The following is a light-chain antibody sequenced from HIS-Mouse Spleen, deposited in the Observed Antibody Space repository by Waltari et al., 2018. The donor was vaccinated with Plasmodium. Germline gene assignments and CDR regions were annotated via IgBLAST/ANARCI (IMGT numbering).Light chain of an antibody. Sequence: EIVLTQSPATLSLSPDERATLPCRASQRVSSYLAWYQQKPGQAPRLLIYDASNRATGIPARFSGSGSGTDFTLTISSLEPEDFAVYYCQQRSNWPRVLTFGGGTKVEIK. J-gene: IGKJ4*01. V-gene: IGKV3-11*01. CDR1: QRVSSY. CDR3: QQRSNWPRVLT. CDR2: DAS.